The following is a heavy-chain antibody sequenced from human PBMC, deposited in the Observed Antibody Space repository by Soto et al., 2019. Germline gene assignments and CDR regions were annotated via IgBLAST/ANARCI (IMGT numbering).Heavy chain of an antibody. J-gene: IGHJ4*02. CDR3: ARSADYSNYRPDFDY. Sequence: SETLSLTCTVSGGSISSYYWSWIRQPPGKGLEWIGYIYYSGSTNYNPSLKSRVTISVDTSKNQFSLKLSSVTAADTAVYYCARSADYSNYRPDFDYWGQGTLVTVSS. CDR2: IYYSGST. V-gene: IGHV4-59*01. CDR1: GGSISSYY. D-gene: IGHD4-4*01.